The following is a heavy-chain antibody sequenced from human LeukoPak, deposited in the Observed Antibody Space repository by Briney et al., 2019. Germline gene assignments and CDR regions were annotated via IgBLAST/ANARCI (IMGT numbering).Heavy chain of an antibody. V-gene: IGHV4-59*01. Sequence: SQTLSLTFTVLGGSISSYYWSWIRQPPGKGLEWIGYIYYSGSTNYNPSLKSRVTISVDTSKNQFSLQLSSVTAADTAVYYCARGQLASAAEYFQHWGQGTLVTVSS. CDR2: IYYSGST. CDR3: ARGQLASAAEYFQH. J-gene: IGHJ1*01. CDR1: GGSISSYY. D-gene: IGHD6-13*01.